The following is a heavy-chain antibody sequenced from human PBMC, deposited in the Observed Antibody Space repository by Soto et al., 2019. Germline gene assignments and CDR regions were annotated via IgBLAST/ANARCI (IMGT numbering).Heavy chain of an antibody. CDR1: GGTFGSYA. V-gene: IGHV1-69*01. CDR2: IIPIPGTA. CDR3: ARSQGSSTSLEIYYYYYYGMDV. Sequence: QVQLVQSGAEVKKPGSSVKVSCKASGGTFGSYAISWVRQAPGQGREWMGGIIPIPGTANYAQKFQGRVTIAADESTSTAYMELSSLRSEDTAVYYCARSQGSSTSLEIYYYYYYGMDVWGQGTTVTGSS. D-gene: IGHD2-2*01. J-gene: IGHJ6*02.